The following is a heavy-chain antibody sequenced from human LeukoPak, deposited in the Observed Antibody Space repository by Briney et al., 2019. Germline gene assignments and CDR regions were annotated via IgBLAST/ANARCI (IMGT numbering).Heavy chain of an antibody. Sequence: SETLSLTCTVSSYSNGTDYYWGWIRQPPGKGLEWIGSIYHSGKTYYNPSLKSRVIVSVDTSKNQFSLKVSSVTAADTAVYYCASSGNYYGSGEPPVFDYWGQGTLVTVSS. D-gene: IGHD3-10*01. J-gene: IGHJ4*02. V-gene: IGHV4-38-2*02. CDR3: ASSGNYYGSGEPPVFDY. CDR1: SYSNGTDYY. CDR2: IYHSGKT.